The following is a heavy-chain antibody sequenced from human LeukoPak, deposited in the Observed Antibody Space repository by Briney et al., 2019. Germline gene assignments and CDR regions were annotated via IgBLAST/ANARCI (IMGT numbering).Heavy chain of an antibody. D-gene: IGHD3-10*01. Sequence: KTGGSLRLSCAASGFTFSSYSMNWVRQAPGKGLEWVSSISSSSSYIYYADSVKGRFTISRDNAKNSLYLQMNSLRAEDTAVYYCARVGMVRGVIISFHLDYWGQGTLVTVSS. J-gene: IGHJ4*02. CDR1: GFTFSSYS. CDR2: ISSSSSYI. V-gene: IGHV3-21*01. CDR3: ARVGMVRGVIISFHLDY.